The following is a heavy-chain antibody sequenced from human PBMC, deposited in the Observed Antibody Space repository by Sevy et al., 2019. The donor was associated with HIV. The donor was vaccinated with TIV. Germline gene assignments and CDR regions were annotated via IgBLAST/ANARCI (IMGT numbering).Heavy chain of an antibody. CDR3: AIGMPDLYYYDSSGSDY. V-gene: IGHV3-11*01. CDR2: ISSSGSTI. CDR1: GFTFSDYY. J-gene: IGHJ4*02. Sequence: GGSLRLSCAASGFTFSDYYMSWIRQAPGKGLEWVSYISSSGSTIYYADSVKGRFTISRDKAKNSMYLQMNSLRGEDTAVYYCAIGMPDLYYYDSSGSDYWGQGTLVTVSS. D-gene: IGHD3-22*01.